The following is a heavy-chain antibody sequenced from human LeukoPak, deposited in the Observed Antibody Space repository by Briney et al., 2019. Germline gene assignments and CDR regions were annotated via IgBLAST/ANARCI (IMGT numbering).Heavy chain of an antibody. CDR2: IYPGDSDT. V-gene: IGHV5-51*01. Sequence: GESLKISCKGSGYSFTSYWIGWVRQMPGKGLEWMGIIYPGDSDTRYSPSFQGQVTISADKSISTAYLQWSSLKASDTAMYYCVRLRFGEFFMGNDAFDIWGQGTMVAVSS. CDR1: GYSFTSYW. D-gene: IGHD3-10*01. CDR3: VRLRFGEFFMGNDAFDI. J-gene: IGHJ3*02.